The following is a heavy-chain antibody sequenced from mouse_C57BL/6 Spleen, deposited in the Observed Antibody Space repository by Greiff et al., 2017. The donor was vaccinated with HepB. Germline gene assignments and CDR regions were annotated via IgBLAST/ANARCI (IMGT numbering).Heavy chain of an antibody. V-gene: IGHV1-19*01. Sequence: VQLQQSGPVPVKPGASVKMSCKASGYTFTDYYMNWVKQSHGKSLEWIGVINPYNGGTSYNQKFKGKATLTVDKSSSTAYMELNSLTSEDSAVYYCAAGSSPWDFDVWGTGTTVTVSS. CDR1: GYTFTDYY. CDR2: INPYNGGT. CDR3: AAGSSPWDFDV. J-gene: IGHJ1*03. D-gene: IGHD1-1*01.